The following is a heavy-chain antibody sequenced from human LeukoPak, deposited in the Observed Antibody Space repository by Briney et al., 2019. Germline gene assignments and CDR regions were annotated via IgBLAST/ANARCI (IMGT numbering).Heavy chain of an antibody. J-gene: IGHJ4*02. Sequence: SGRSLRLSCAASGFTFSSYGMHWVRQAPGKGLEWVAVISYDGSNKYYADSVKGRFTISRDNSKNTLYLQMNSLRAEDTAVYYCAKDLAGDDKANYLDYWGQGTLVTVSS. V-gene: IGHV3-30*18. CDR3: AKDLAGDDKANYLDY. CDR1: GFTFSSYG. D-gene: IGHD2-21*01. CDR2: ISYDGSNK.